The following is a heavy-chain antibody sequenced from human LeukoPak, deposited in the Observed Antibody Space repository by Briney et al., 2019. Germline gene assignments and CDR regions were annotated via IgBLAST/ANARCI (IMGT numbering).Heavy chain of an antibody. Sequence: GSLKLSCAAPGFTFISYGMHWVRQAPGKGLEWVAVIRYDGSNKYYADSVKGGFTISRDNSKNTLYLQMNSLRAEDTAVYYCARGPHLYSSGPTPFDYWGQGTMVTVSS. CDR3: ARGPHLYSSGPTPFDY. D-gene: IGHD6-19*01. V-gene: IGHV3-33*01. CDR1: GFTFISYG. CDR2: IRYDGSNK. J-gene: IGHJ4*02.